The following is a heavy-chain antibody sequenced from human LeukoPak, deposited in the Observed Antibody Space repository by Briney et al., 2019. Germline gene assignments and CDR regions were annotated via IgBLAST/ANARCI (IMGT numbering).Heavy chain of an antibody. V-gene: IGHV4-4*07. CDR1: GGSISSYY. J-gene: IGHJ4*02. D-gene: IGHD1-26*01. CDR3: ARFRSGSLDY. Sequence: SETLSLTCTVSGGSISSYYWSWIRQPAGKGLEWIGRINTSGSTNYSPSLKSRVTMSLDMSKNQFSLKLSSVTAADTAIYYCARFRSGSLDYWGQGALVTVSS. CDR2: INTSGST.